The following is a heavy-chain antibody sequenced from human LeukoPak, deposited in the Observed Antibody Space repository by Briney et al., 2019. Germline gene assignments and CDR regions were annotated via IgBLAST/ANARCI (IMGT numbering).Heavy chain of an antibody. CDR2: INHSGST. V-gene: IGHV4-34*01. Sequence: PSETLSLTCAVYGGSFSGYYWSWIRQPPGKGLEWIGEINHSGSTNYNPSLKSRVTISVDTSKNQFPLKLSSVTAADTAVYYCARVKSYGGYSSKYFQHWGQGTLVTVSS. CDR3: ARVKSYGGYSSKYFQH. D-gene: IGHD4-23*01. J-gene: IGHJ1*01. CDR1: GGSFSGYY.